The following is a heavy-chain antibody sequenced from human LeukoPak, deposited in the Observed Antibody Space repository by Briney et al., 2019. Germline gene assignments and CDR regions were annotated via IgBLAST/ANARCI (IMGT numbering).Heavy chain of an antibody. V-gene: IGHV1-69*13. Sequence: SVTVSCMASGGTFSSYAIGWVRQAPGRGREWVEGIIPIFGTANNAQKCQGRVTITADESTRTAYMELSSRGSEDTAVNYCARDAYGDYRMDVWGQGTTVTVSS. CDR2: IIPIFGTA. CDR3: ARDAYGDYRMDV. D-gene: IGHD4-17*01. J-gene: IGHJ6*02. CDR1: GGTFSSYA.